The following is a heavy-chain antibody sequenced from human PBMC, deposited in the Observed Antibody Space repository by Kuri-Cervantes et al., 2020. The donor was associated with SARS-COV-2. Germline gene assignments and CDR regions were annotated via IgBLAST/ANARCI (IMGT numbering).Heavy chain of an antibody. V-gene: IGHV4-39*07. J-gene: IGHJ4*02. CDR1: GGSISSSSYY. CDR2: IYHSGST. Sequence: SETLSLTCTVSGGSISSSSYYWGWIRQSPGKWLEWIGSIYHSGSTYYNPSLKSRVTISVDTSKNQFSLKLSSVTAADTAVYYCARHGGQTNWGKGDYWGQGTLVTVSS. D-gene: IGHD7-27*01. CDR3: ARHGGQTNWGKGDY.